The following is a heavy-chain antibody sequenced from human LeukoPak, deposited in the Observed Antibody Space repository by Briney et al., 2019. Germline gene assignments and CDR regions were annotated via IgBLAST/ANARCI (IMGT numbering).Heavy chain of an antibody. Sequence: GGSLRLSCAVSGFTFNTYWMSWVRQAPGKGLEWVAIIKQDGSETYYVDSVKGRFAISRDNTKNSLYLQMNSLRAEDTAVYYCARGGYSSSWYHFDYWGQGTLVTVSS. CDR2: IKQDGSET. D-gene: IGHD6-13*01. J-gene: IGHJ4*02. CDR3: ARGGYSSSWYHFDY. CDR1: GFTFNTYW. V-gene: IGHV3-7*03.